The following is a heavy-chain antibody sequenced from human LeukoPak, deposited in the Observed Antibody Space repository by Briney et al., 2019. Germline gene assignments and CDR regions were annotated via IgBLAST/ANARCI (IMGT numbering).Heavy chain of an antibody. Sequence: ASVKVSCKASGYTFTSYYMHWARQAPGQGLEWMGIINPSGGSTSYAQKFQGRVTMTRDTSTSTVYMELSSLRSDDTAVYYCARDLDSSGTDGGFDYWGQGTLVTVSS. CDR1: GYTFTSYY. CDR2: INPSGGST. J-gene: IGHJ4*02. V-gene: IGHV1-46*01. D-gene: IGHD3-22*01. CDR3: ARDLDSSGTDGGFDY.